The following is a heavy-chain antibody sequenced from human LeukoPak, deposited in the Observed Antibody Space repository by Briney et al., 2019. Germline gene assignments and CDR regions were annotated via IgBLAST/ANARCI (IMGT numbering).Heavy chain of an antibody. Sequence: SVKVSCKASGGTFSSYAISWVRQAPGQGLEWMGGIIPIFGTANYAQKFQGRVTITADESTSTAYMELSSLRSEDTAVYYCVSELPHDYYYYGMDVWGQGTTVTVSS. CDR2: IIPIFGTA. D-gene: IGHD1-7*01. CDR1: GGTFSSYA. CDR3: VSELPHDYYYYGMDV. V-gene: IGHV1-69*13. J-gene: IGHJ6*02.